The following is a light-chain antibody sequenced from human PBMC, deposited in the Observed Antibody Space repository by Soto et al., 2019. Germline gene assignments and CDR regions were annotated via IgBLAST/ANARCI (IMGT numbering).Light chain of an antibody. CDR1: QSISTW. CDR2: DAS. Sequence: DIQMTQSPSTLSASVGDRVTITCRASQSISTWLAWYQQKPGKAPYLLIFDASTLESGVPSRFSGSGSETEFTLTISSLQPDDFATYYCQQYKSFSTFGQGTRWIS. V-gene: IGKV1-5*01. J-gene: IGKJ1*01. CDR3: QQYKSFST.